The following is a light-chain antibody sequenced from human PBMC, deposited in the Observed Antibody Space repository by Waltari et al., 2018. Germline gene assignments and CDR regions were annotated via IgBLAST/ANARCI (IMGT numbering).Light chain of an antibody. Sequence: DIQMTQSPSTLSASVGDRVIISCWASQSISTWLAWYQQKPGKAPKLLISKASTLDTGVPSRFSGSGSGTAFTLTISSLQPDDCATYYCQKYNGLSYTFGQGTKLEIK. V-gene: IGKV1-5*03. J-gene: IGKJ2*01. CDR3: QKYNGLSYT. CDR2: KAS. CDR1: QSISTW.